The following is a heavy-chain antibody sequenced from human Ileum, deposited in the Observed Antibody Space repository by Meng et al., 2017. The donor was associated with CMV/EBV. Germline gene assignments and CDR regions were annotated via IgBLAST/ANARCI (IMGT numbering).Heavy chain of an antibody. Sequence: ASVKVSCKASGYTFTGYYMHWVRQAPGQGLEWMGWINPNSGGTNYAQKFQGRVTMTRDTSISTAYMELSRLRSDDTAVYYCARDKSAYSSSWYRPGAYWGQGTRVTVSS. CDR2: INPNSGGT. D-gene: IGHD6-13*01. CDR3: ARDKSAYSSSWYRPGAY. J-gene: IGHJ4*02. V-gene: IGHV1-2*02. CDR1: GYTFTGYY.